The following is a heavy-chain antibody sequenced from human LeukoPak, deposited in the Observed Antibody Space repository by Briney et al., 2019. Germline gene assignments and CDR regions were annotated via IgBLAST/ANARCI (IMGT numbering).Heavy chain of an antibody. CDR3: ARSFDI. CDR1: GFTFSSYS. Sequence: GGALRLSCAASGFTFSSYSMNWVRQAPGKGLEWVSSISSSSSYIYYGDSVKGRFTISRDNAKGSLYLQMNSLRAEDTAVYYCARSFDIWGQGTMVTVSS. CDR2: ISSSSSYI. J-gene: IGHJ3*02. V-gene: IGHV3-21*01.